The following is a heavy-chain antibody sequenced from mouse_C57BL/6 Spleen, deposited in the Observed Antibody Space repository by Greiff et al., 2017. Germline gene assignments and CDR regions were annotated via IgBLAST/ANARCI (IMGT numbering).Heavy chain of an antibody. V-gene: IGHV1-26*01. CDR1: GYTFTDYY. CDR3: ARDYYGSPPAYFDY. Sequence: EVQLQQSGPELVKPGASVKISCKASGYTFTDYYMNWVKQSHGKSLEWIGDINPNNGGTSYNQKFKGKATLTVDKSSSTAYMELRSLTSEDSAVYYCARDYYGSPPAYFDYWGQGTTLTVSS. CDR2: INPNNGGT. D-gene: IGHD1-1*01. J-gene: IGHJ2*01.